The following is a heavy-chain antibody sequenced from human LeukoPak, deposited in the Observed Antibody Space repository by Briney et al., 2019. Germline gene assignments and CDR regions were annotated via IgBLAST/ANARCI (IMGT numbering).Heavy chain of an antibody. CDR3: ARDNSVEDTAWWFDP. CDR2: INPSGGST. Sequence: ASVKVSCKASGYTFTSYYMHWVRQAPGQGLEGMGIINPSGGSTGYAQKFQGRVTMTRDMSTSTDYMELSSLRSEDTAVYYCARDNSVEDTAWWFDPWGQGTLVTVSS. D-gene: IGHD4-23*01. CDR1: GYTFTSYY. J-gene: IGHJ5*02. V-gene: IGHV1-46*01.